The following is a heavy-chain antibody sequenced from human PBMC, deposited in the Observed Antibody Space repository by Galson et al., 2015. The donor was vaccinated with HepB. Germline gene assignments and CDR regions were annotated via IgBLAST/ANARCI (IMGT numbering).Heavy chain of an antibody. D-gene: IGHD5-18*01. V-gene: IGHV3-23*01. CDR3: AKDREGDTGDFDS. J-gene: IGHJ4*02. Sequence: SLRLSCAASGFTFSNYAMSWVRQAPGKGLEWVSTFCGVNSDTYYADSVKGRFTVSRDNSKNQVYLQMNSLRSEDTAVYYCAKDREGDTGDFDSWGQGTLVTVSS. CDR2: FCGVNSDT. CDR1: GFTFSNYA.